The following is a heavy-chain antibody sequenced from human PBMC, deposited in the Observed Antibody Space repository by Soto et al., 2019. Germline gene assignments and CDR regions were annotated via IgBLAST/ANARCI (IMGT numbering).Heavy chain of an antibody. J-gene: IGHJ4*02. CDR1: GFTFSSYG. V-gene: IGHV3-30*18. Sequence: GGSLRLSCAASGFTFSSYGMHWVRQAPGKELEWVAVISYDGSNKYYADSVKGRFTISRDNSKNTLYLQMNSLRAEDTAVYYCAKRWGYSSSWYFDPSGRYFDYWGQGTLVTVSS. CDR3: AKRWGYSSSWYFDPSGRYFDY. D-gene: IGHD6-13*01. CDR2: ISYDGSNK.